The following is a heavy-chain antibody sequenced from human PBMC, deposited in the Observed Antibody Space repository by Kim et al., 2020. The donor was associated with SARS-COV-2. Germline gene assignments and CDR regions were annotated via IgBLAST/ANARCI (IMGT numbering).Heavy chain of an antibody. CDR3: ARWYQLLGGVDY. J-gene: IGHJ4*02. D-gene: IGHD2-2*01. V-gene: IGHV1-3*01. Sequence: KYSQKFQGRVTITRDTSASTAYMELSSLRSEDTAVYYCARWYQLLGGVDYWGQGTLVTVSS.